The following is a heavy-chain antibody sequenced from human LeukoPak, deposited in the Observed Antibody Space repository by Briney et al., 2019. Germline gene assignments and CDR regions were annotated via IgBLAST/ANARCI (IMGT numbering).Heavy chain of an antibody. J-gene: IGHJ3*02. CDR1: GGSISSYY. D-gene: IGHD4-17*01. V-gene: IGHV4-59*08. Sequence: SETLSLTCTVSGGSISSYYWSWIRQPPGKGLEWIGYIYYSGSTNYNPSLKSRVTISVDTSKNQFSLKLSSVTAADTAVYYCARRYHDYGDYEERAHAFDIWGQGTMVTVSS. CDR3: ARRYHDYGDYEERAHAFDI. CDR2: IYYSGST.